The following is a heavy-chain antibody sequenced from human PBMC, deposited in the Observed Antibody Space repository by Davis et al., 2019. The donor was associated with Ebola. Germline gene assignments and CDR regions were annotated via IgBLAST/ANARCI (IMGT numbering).Heavy chain of an antibody. Sequence: GGSLRLSCAASGFSFSGYTMNWVRQAPGKGLEWVSYISSGSTYIYYADSVKGRFTISRDNSKNTLYLQMNGLRVEDTAIYYCAKDTSNIWFDIWGQGTLVTVSS. CDR1: GFSFSGYT. CDR2: ISSGSTYI. D-gene: IGHD1-26*01. J-gene: IGHJ3*02. V-gene: IGHV3-21*04. CDR3: AKDTSNIWFDI.